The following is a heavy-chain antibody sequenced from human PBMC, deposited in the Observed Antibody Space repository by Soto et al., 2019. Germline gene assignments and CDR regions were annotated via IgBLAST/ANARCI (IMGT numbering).Heavy chain of an antibody. CDR3: ARGRYGDY. CDR2: ISAHNGNT. CDR1: GYTFTSYG. D-gene: IGHD1-1*01. Sequence: QVHLVQSGAEVKKPGDSVKVSCKASGYTFTSYGITWVRQAPGQGLEWMGWISAHNGNTDYAQKLQGSVIVTRDTSTRTAYLELRSLISDDTAVYYCARGRYGDYWGQGALVTVSS. J-gene: IGHJ4*02. V-gene: IGHV1-18*01.